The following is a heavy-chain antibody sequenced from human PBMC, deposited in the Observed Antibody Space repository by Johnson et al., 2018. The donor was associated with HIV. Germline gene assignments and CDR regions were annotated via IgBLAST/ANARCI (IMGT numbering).Heavy chain of an antibody. CDR3: AREGGALDAFDI. V-gene: IGHV3-30-3*01. CDR1: GFTFSSYA. D-gene: IGHD1-26*01. CDR2: ISYDGSTN. Sequence: QVQLVESGAGVVQPGRSLRLSCAASGFTFSSYALHWVRQAPGKALEWVAVISYDGSTNYYPDSVTGQFTISSHNSKHTLYLQRNSLRAEDTAVYYCAREGGALDAFDIWGQGTMVTVSS. J-gene: IGHJ3*02.